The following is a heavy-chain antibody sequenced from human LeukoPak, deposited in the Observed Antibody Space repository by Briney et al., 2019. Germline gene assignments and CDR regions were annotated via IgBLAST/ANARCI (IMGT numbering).Heavy chain of an antibody. CDR3: ARVLQSYSGAFDI. CDR1: GFTVSSNY. Sequence: GGSLRLSCAASGFTVSSNYMSWVRQVPGKGLEWVSVIYSGGSTYYADSVKGRFTISRDSSKNTLYLQMNSLRAEDTAVYYCARVLQSYSGAFDIWGQGTMVTVSS. V-gene: IGHV3-66*02. D-gene: IGHD1-26*01. CDR2: IYSGGST. J-gene: IGHJ3*02.